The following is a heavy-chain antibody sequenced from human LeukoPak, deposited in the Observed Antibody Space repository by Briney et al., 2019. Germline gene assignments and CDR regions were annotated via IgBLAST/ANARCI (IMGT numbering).Heavy chain of an antibody. CDR2: INPNSGGT. V-gene: IGHV1-2*04. CDR3: ARDGNWNSFDYYYYGMDV. Sequence: WASVKVSCKASGYTFTSYYMHWVRQAPGQGLEWMGWINPNSGGTNYAQKFQGWVTMTRDTSISTAYMELSRLRSDDTAVYYCARDGNWNSFDYYYYGMDVWGQGTTVTVSS. D-gene: IGHD1-7*01. CDR1: GYTFTSYY. J-gene: IGHJ6*02.